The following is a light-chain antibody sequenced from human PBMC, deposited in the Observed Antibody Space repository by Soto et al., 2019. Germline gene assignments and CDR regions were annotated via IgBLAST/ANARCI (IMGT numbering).Light chain of an antibody. Sequence: DIQMTQSPSTLSASIGDRVIITCRASQSIGNWLAWYQQTPGKAPKLLIQKASSLESGVPSRFSGSGSGTEFTLTISGLQPDDFATYYCQQYNSYSTFGQGTKVEIK. CDR3: QQYNSYST. CDR2: KAS. J-gene: IGKJ1*01. CDR1: QSIGNW. V-gene: IGKV1-5*03.